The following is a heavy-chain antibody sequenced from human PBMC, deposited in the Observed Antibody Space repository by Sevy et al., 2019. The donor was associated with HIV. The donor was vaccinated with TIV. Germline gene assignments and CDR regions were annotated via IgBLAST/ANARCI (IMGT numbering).Heavy chain of an antibody. CDR2: TYYRSKWYN. V-gene: IGHV6-1*01. J-gene: IGHJ4*02. D-gene: IGHD4-17*01. CDR3: ARDPDYGGNSGPFDY. Sequence: QSQTLSLTCAISGDSVSSNSAAWNWIRQSPSRGLEWLGRTYYRSKWYNDYAVSVKSRITINPDTSKNHFSLQLNSVTPGDTAVYYCARDPDYGGNSGPFDYWGQGTLVTVSS. CDR1: GDSVSSNSAA.